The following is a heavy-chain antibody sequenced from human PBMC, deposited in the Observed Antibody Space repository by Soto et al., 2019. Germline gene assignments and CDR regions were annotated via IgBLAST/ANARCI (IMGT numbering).Heavy chain of an antibody. CDR1: GFTFSSYW. CDR3: ARDSGPPNWRGLEWLLKGGMDV. CDR2: INGDGSST. Sequence: PGGSLRLSCAASGFTFSSYWMHWVRQAPGKGLMWISRINGDGSSTSYADSVKGRFTISRDNAKNTLYLQMNSLRAEDTAVYYCARDSGPPNWRGLEWLLKGGMDVWGQGTTVTV. V-gene: IGHV3-74*01. J-gene: IGHJ6*02. D-gene: IGHD3-3*01.